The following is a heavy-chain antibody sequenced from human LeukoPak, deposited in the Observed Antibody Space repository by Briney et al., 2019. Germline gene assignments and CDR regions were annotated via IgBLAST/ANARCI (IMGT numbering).Heavy chain of an antibody. J-gene: IGHJ5*02. CDR1: GYTFTCYY. CDR3: ASDLYCSGGSCYSHWFDP. CDR2: INPNSGGT. V-gene: IGHV1-2*02. Sequence: ASVKVSCKASGYTFTCYYMHWVRQAPGQGGEWMGWINPNSGGTNYAQKFQGSVTMTRDTSISTAYMELSRLRSDDTAVYYCASDLYCSGGSCYSHWFDPWGQGTLVTVSS. D-gene: IGHD2-15*01.